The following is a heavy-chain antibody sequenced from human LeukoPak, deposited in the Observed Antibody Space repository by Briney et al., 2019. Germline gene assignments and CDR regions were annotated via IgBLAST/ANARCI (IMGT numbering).Heavy chain of an antibody. Sequence: PGRSLRLSCAASGFTFSSYAMHWVRQAPGKGLEWVAVISYDGSNKYYADSVKGRFTISRDNSKNTLYLQMNSLRAEDTAVYYCARGLGGVATAVVYYFDYWGQGTLVTVSS. CDR3: ARGLGGVATAVVYYFDY. CDR1: GFTFSSYA. J-gene: IGHJ4*02. CDR2: ISYDGSNK. D-gene: IGHD5-18*01. V-gene: IGHV3-30-3*01.